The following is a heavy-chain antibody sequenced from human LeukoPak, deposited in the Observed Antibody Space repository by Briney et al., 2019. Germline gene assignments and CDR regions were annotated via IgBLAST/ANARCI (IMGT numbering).Heavy chain of an antibody. CDR1: GFTFSNAW. CDR3: ARVRNDYGDYVFDY. Sequence: GGSLRLSCAASGFTFSNAWMSWVRQAPGKGLEWVSSISSSSSYIYYADSMRGRFTISRDNAKNSLYLQMNSLRAEDTAIYYCARVRNDYGDYVFDYWGQGTLVTVSS. V-gene: IGHV3-21*01. J-gene: IGHJ4*02. CDR2: ISSSSSYI. D-gene: IGHD4-17*01.